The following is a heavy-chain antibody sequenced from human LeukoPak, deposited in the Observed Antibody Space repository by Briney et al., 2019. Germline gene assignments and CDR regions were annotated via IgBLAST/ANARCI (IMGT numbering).Heavy chain of an antibody. CDR2: INPNSGGT. J-gene: IGHJ4*02. CDR1: GYTFTGYY. CDR3: ARGEAGIAVAGMFTIDY. Sequence: SVKVSCKASGYTFTGYYMHWVRQAPGQGLEWMGWINPNSGGTNYAQKFQGRVTMTRDTSISTAYMELSRLRSDDTAVYYCARGEAGIAVAGMFTIDYWGQGTLVTVSS. V-gene: IGHV1-2*02. D-gene: IGHD6-19*01.